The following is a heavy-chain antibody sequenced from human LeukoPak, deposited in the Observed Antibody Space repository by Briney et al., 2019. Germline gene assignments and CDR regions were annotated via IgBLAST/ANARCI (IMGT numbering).Heavy chain of an antibody. CDR2: IYPGDSDT. CDR1: AYSFTSYW. J-gene: IGHJ4*02. V-gene: IGHV5-51*01. CDR3: ARPQKYQPLLWVY. Sequence: AGSLQIFCWASAYSFTSYWIGWVRQMAGKGREWMGIIYPGDSDTRYSPPSPGQVTISADKSISTAYLQWSSLKASDTAMYYCARPQKYQPLLWVYWGQGTLVTVSS. D-gene: IGHD2-2*01.